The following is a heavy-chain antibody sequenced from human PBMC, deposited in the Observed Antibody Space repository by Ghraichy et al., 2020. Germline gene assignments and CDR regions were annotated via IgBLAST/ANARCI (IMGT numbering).Heavy chain of an antibody. CDR2: INWNSGTT. D-gene: IGHD1-7*01. Sequence: GGSLRLSCAASESTIDDYAMHWVRLVPGRGLEWVSGINWNSGTTGYADSVKGRFTISRDNAKNSLYLQMNNLRAEDTALYYCAKDIATPGQGTRTGYYYNGMDFWGHGTPVTVSS. CDR1: ESTIDDYA. CDR3: AKDIATPGQGTRTGYYYNGMDF. V-gene: IGHV3-9*01. J-gene: IGHJ6*02.